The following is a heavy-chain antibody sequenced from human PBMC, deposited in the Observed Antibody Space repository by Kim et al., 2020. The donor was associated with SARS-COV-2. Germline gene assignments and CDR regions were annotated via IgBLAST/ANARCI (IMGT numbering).Heavy chain of an antibody. J-gene: IGHJ4*02. CDR3: ARRPSSFRATEYYFDY. V-gene: IGHV4-39*01. D-gene: IGHD6-13*01. CDR1: GGSISSTIYY. Sequence: SETLSLTCTVSGGSISSTIYYWGWIRQPPGKGLEWIGSIYYSGSTYYNPSLKSRVTISVDTSKNQFSLTLSSVTAADTAVYYCARRPSSFRATEYYFDYWGQGTLVTVSS. CDR2: IYYSGST.